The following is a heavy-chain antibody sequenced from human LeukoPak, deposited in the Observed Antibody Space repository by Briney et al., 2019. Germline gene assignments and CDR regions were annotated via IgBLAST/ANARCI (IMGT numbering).Heavy chain of an antibody. D-gene: IGHD7-27*01. J-gene: IGHJ4*02. CDR2: IYSGDRT. V-gene: IGHV3-53*01. Sequence: GGSLRLSCAASGFTVSSNYMTWVRQAPGKGLEWVSVIYSGDRTFYADSVKGRFTISRDNSKNTLYLQMNSLRAEDTAVYYCGLGIYYFDYWGQGTLVTVSS. CDR3: GLGIYYFDY. CDR1: GFTVSSNY.